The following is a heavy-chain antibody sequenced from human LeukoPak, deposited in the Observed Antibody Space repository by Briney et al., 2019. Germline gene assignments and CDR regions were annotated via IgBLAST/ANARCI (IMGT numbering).Heavy chain of an antibody. CDR3: AKDRRYEGVPFDP. D-gene: IGHD1-14*01. Sequence: GGSLRLSCAASGFTFSSYGMHWVRQAPGKGLEWVEVIWYDGSNKYYADSVKGRFTISRDNSKITLYLQMNSLRAEDTAVYYCAKDRRYEGVPFDPWGQGTLVTVSS. V-gene: IGHV3-33*06. CDR2: IWYDGSNK. J-gene: IGHJ5*02. CDR1: GFTFSSYG.